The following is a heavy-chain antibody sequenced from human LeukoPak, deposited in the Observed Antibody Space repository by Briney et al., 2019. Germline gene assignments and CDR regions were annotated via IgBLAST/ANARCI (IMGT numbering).Heavy chain of an antibody. Sequence: SETLSLTCTVSGGSISSHSYYWGWIRQPPGKGLEWIGSIYYSGSTYYNPSLKSRVTISIDTSKNQFSLKLSSVTAADTAVYYCARESWLEKYDSSGLFDYWGQGTLVTVSS. CDR2: IYYSGST. D-gene: IGHD3-22*01. J-gene: IGHJ4*02. CDR1: GGSISSHSYY. V-gene: IGHV4-39*07. CDR3: ARESWLEKYDSSGLFDY.